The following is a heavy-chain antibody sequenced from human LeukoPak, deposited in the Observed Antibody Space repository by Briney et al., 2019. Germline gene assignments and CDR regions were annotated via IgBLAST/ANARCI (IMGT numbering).Heavy chain of an antibody. Sequence: GGSLRLSCAASGFTFSSYAMHWLRQAPGKGLEWVANIKEDGSEKHYVDSVKGRFTISRDNAKNSLSLQMDSLRAEDTAVYYCAKDGSGWSAYWGQGTLVTVSS. V-gene: IGHV3-7*01. CDR3: AKDGSGWSAY. D-gene: IGHD6-19*01. J-gene: IGHJ4*02. CDR2: IKEDGSEK. CDR1: GFTFSSYA.